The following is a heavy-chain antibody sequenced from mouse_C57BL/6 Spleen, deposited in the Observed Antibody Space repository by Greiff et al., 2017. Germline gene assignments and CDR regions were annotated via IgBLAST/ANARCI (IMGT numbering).Heavy chain of an antibody. CDR1: GFTFSDYG. CDR2: ISSGSSTI. V-gene: IGHV5-17*01. Sequence: EVKVVESGGGLVKPGGSLKLSCAASGFTFSDYGMHWVRQAPEKGLEWVAYISSGSSTIYYADTVKGRFTISRDNAKNTLFLQMTSLRSEDTAMYYCARDLYYGSSWGYFDYWGQGTTLTVSS. CDR3: ARDLYYGSSWGYFDY. J-gene: IGHJ2*01. D-gene: IGHD1-1*01.